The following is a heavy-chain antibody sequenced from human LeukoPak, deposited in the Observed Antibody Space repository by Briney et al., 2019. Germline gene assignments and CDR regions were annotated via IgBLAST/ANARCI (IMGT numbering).Heavy chain of an antibody. CDR3: ARDTRWLQFEN. CDR1: GGSISSGSYY. CDR2: IYTSGST. J-gene: IGHJ4*02. Sequence: PSQTLSLTCTVSGGSISSGSYYWSWIRQPAGKGLEWIGRIYTSGSTNYNPSLKSRVTISVDTSKNQFSLKLSSVTAADTAVYYCARDTRWLQFENWGQGTLVTVPS. D-gene: IGHD5-24*01. V-gene: IGHV4-61*02.